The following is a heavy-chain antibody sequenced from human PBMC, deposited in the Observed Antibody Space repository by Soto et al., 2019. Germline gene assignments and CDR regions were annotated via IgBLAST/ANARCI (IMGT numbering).Heavy chain of an antibody. D-gene: IGHD4-4*01. J-gene: IGHJ5*01. Sequence: QVRLQESGPGLVKPSETLSLTCSVSGDSVTRANAYWIWLRQAPGKGLECIGYLYNSGSTNYNPSLRSRVSLSLDTSKNQFSVNLTSVTTADSAIYYCAKLQHHGWIDAWGHGTLVTVS. V-gene: IGHV4-61*01. CDR1: GDSVTRANAY. CDR3: AKLQHHGWIDA. CDR2: LYNSGST.